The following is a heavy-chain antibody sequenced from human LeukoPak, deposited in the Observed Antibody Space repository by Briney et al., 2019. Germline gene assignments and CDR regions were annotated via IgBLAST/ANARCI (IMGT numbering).Heavy chain of an antibody. Sequence: GASVTVSCTASGYTFTGYYMHWVRQAPGQGLEWMGRINPNSGGTNYAQKFQGWVTMTRDTSISTAYMELSRLRSDDTAVYYCARDATGTRPITFDMDVWGQGTTVTVSS. CDR1: GYTFTGYY. D-gene: IGHD1/OR15-1a*01. V-gene: IGHV1-2*04. CDR2: INPNSGGT. J-gene: IGHJ6*02. CDR3: ARDATGTRPITFDMDV.